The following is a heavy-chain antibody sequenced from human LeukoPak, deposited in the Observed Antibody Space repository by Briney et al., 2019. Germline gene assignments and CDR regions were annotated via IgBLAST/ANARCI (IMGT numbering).Heavy chain of an antibody. J-gene: IGHJ4*02. CDR2: IMGSGGST. CDR3: ARRSAYYFHY. Sequence: GGSLRLSCAASGFTFSSYAMSWVRQAPGKGLEWVSAIMGSGGSTYYADSVKGRFTISRDNSKNTLYLQMNSLRAEDTAVYYCARRSAYYFHYWGQGALVTVSS. V-gene: IGHV3-23*01. CDR1: GFTFSSYA.